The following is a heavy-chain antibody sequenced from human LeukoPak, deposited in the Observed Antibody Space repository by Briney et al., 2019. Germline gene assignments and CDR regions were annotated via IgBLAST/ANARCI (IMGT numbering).Heavy chain of an antibody. CDR1: GYPFTTYY. D-gene: IGHD2-21*01. CDR2: VYPGDSET. CDR3: ARSPDSRFFFGY. Sequence: GESLKISCKASGYPFTTYYIAWVRQLPGEGLEWMGIVYPGDSETRYSPSFQGQVTFSADKSISTAYLQWSSLKASDSAMYYCARSPDSRFFFGYWGQGTLVTVSS. J-gene: IGHJ4*02. V-gene: IGHV5-51*01.